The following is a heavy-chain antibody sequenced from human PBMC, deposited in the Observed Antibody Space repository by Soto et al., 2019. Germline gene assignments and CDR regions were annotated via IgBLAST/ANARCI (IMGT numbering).Heavy chain of an antibody. CDR2: INPNSGGT. V-gene: IGHV1-2*02. D-gene: IGHD5-12*01. Sequence: ASVKVSCKASGYTFTGYYMHWVRQAPGQGLEWMGWINPNSGGTNYAQKFQGRVTMTRDTSISTAYMELSRLRSDDTAVYYCAREGDIVADQFDYCDQGTLVTVSS. CDR3: AREGDIVADQFDY. J-gene: IGHJ4*02. CDR1: GYTFTGYY.